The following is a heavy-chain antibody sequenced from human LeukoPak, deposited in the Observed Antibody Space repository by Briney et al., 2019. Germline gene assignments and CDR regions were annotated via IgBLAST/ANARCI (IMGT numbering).Heavy chain of an antibody. J-gene: IGHJ4*02. D-gene: IGHD2-21*02. Sequence: SVKVSCKASGGTFGSYAISWVRQAPGQGLEWMGRIIPIFGTANYAQKFQGRVTITTDESTSTAYMELSSLRSEDTAVYYCASGAVRHIVVVTAIPETFDYWGQGTLVTVSS. CDR3: ASGAVRHIVVVTAIPETFDY. CDR1: GGTFGSYA. V-gene: IGHV1-69*05. CDR2: IIPIFGTA.